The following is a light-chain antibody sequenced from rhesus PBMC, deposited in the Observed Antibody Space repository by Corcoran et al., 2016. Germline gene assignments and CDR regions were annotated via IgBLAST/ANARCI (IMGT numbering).Light chain of an antibody. CDR1: QSVSSS. Sequence: EIVLTQSPATLSLSPGERATLSCRASQSVSSSLAWYQQKPEQAPRLLSYVASSRATGIPDRFSGSGSGTDCTLTISSLEPEDFAVYYCQQYSNWPRTFGQGTKVEIK. CDR3: QQYSNWPRT. J-gene: IGKJ1*01. CDR2: VAS. V-gene: IGKV3-42*03.